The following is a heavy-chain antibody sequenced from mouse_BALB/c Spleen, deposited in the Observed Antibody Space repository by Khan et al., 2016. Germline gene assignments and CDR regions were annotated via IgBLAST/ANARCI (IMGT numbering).Heavy chain of an antibody. J-gene: IGHJ3*01. D-gene: IGHD2-1*01. CDR3: ARKRKGGNYPFAY. Sequence: VQLQQSGAELVKPGASVKLSCTASGFNIKDTYMHWVKQRPEQGLEWIARIDPANGNTKYDPKFQGKATITADTSSNTAYLQLSSLTSEDTAVYYCARKRKGGNYPFAYWGQGTLVTVSA. CDR2: IDPANGNT. V-gene: IGHV14-3*02. CDR1: GFNIKDTY.